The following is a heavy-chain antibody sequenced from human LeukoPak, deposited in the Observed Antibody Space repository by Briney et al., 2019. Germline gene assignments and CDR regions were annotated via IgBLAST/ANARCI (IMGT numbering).Heavy chain of an antibody. CDR1: GYTFTGYW. CDR2: ISAYNGNT. V-gene: IGHV1-18*04. CDR3: ARGYYGSGSTYYFDY. D-gene: IGHD3-10*01. Sequence: ASVKVSCKAFGYTFTGYWMHWVRQAPGQGLEWMGWISAYNGNTNYAQKLQGRVTMTADTSTSTAYMELRSLRSDDTAVYYCARGYYGSGSTYYFDYWGQGTLVTVSS. J-gene: IGHJ4*02.